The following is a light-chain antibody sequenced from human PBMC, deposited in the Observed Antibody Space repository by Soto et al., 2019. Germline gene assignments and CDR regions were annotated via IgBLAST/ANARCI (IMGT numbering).Light chain of an antibody. J-gene: IGKJ1*01. V-gene: IGKV1-5*01. Sequence: DIQMAQSPSTLSASVGDRVTITCRASQSISNLVAWYQQKPGKAPKVLIYDASSLESGVPSRFSGSGSGTEFTLTISSLQPDDFATYYCQQYNGDSGTFGQGTKVE. CDR2: DAS. CDR3: QQYNGDSGT. CDR1: QSISNL.